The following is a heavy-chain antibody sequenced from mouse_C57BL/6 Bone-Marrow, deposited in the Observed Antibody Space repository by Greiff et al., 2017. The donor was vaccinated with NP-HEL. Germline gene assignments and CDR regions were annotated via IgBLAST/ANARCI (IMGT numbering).Heavy chain of an antibody. CDR3: TTTIYDYELGMDY. CDR2: IDPEDGDT. D-gene: IGHD2-4*01. V-gene: IGHV14-1*01. J-gene: IGHJ4*01. CDR1: GFNIKDYY. Sequence: VQLQQSGAELVRPGASVKLSCTASGFNIKDYYMHWVKQRPEQGLEWIGRIDPEDGDTEYAPKFQGKATMTADTSSNPAYLQLSSLTSEDTAVYYCTTTIYDYELGMDYWGQGTSVTVSS.